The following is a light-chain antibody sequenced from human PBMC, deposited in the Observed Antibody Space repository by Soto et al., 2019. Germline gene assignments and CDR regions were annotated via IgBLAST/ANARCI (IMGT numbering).Light chain of an antibody. CDR2: DAS. CDR3: QQRSNWPLLT. J-gene: IGKJ4*01. V-gene: IGKV3-11*01. Sequence: EIVLTQSPATLSLSPGERATLSCRASQSVSSYLAWYQQKPGQAPRLLIYDASNRATGIPARFSGSGSGTDFTLTISSLEPEDLAVYYCQQRSNWPLLTFGGGTKVVIK. CDR1: QSVSSY.